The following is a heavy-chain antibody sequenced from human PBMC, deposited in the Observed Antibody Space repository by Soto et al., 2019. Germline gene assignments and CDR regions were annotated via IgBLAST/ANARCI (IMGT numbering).Heavy chain of an antibody. D-gene: IGHD2-2*01. CDR3: ARVRRNQLLGWFDP. CDR2: IYHSGTT. V-gene: IGHV4-31*03. CDR1: GGSISSGGYY. Sequence: QVQLQESGPGLVKPSQTLSLTCTVSGGSISSGGYYWSWIRQHPGKGLEWIGYIYHSGTTYYNPSLKSRVTISVDTSKNQFSLKLTSVTAADPAVYYCARVRRNQLLGWFDPWGQGTLVTVSS. J-gene: IGHJ5*02.